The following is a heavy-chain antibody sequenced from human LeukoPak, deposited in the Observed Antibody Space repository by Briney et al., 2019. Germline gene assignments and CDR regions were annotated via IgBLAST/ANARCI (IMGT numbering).Heavy chain of an antibody. J-gene: IGHJ4*03. V-gene: IGHV3-48*01. CDR2: ISTNTRTI. CDR3: ATYFDTTGYFEEAYDT. Sequence: PGGSLRLSCAPSAFPFSRYSMNWVRHSPGKGLEWVAYISTNTRTIYSGDSVKGRFSISRDNDESLLYLQMENLRVEDTAVYYCATYFDTTGYFEEAYDTWGQGTLVTVPA. CDR1: AFPFSRYS. D-gene: IGHD3-22*01.